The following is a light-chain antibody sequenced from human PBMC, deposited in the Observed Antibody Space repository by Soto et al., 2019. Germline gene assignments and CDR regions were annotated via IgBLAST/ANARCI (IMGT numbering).Light chain of an antibody. V-gene: IGKV1-33*01. CDR2: PAS. Sequence: DLQMRQSPFCLSASIGGRVTIXXRASQNISNNLRWYQQKPGKAPNLXXYPASNLQNGFPSRFSGSGSCTDFSFMISSLQREDLATYYCQQYCVRPPLTFGQGTRLEIK. CDR3: QQYCVRPPLT. CDR1: QNISNN. J-gene: IGKJ5*01.